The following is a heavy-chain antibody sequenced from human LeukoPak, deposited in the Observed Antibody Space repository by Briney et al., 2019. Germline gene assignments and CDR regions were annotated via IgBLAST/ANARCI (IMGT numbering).Heavy chain of an antibody. V-gene: IGHV3-33*08. CDR2: IWYDGSNK. CDR3: ATSITGTTSDY. D-gene: IGHD1-20*01. CDR1: GFTVSSYG. J-gene: IGHJ4*02. Sequence: GGSLRLSCAASGFTVSSYGMHWVRQAPGKGLEWVAVIWYDGSNKYYADSVKGRFTISRDNSKNTLYLQTNSLRAEDTAVYYCATSITGTTSDYWGQGTLVTVSS.